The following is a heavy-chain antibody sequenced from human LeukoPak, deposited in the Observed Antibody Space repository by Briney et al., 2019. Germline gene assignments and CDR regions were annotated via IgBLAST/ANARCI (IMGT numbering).Heavy chain of an antibody. J-gene: IGHJ3*02. Sequence: ASVKVSCKASGYTFTAYYIHWVRQAPGQELEWVGRINPRSGDTDYAQEFQGRVTMTRDTSIRTAYMELSRLTSDDTAVYYCARPQPWEYAFDIWGLGTMVTVSS. CDR3: ARPQPWEYAFDI. CDR1: GYTFTAYY. V-gene: IGHV1-2*06. D-gene: IGHD1-26*01. CDR2: INPRSGDT.